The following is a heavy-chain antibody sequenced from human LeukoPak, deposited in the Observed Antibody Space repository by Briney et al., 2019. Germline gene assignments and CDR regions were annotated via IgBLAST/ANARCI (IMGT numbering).Heavy chain of an antibody. CDR2: IYYSETT. CDR3: ARLVSRRGYSFDY. V-gene: IGHV4-39*01. D-gene: IGHD5-18*01. J-gene: IGHJ4*02. CDR1: GDSISSSTYC. Sequence: SETLSLTCTVSGDSISSSTYCWGWIRQPPGKGLEWIGSIYYSETTYYSPSLKTRVTISVDTSKNQFSLKLSSVTAADTAVYYCARLVSRRGYSFDYWGQGTLVTVSS.